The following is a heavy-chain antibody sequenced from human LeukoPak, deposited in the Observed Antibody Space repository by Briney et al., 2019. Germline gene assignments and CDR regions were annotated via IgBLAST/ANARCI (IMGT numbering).Heavy chain of an antibody. CDR1: EFTFSHFA. J-gene: IGHJ4*02. CDR2: VSSHGNDG. D-gene: IGHD5-24*01. Sequence: GGSLRLSCAVSEFTFSHFAMHWVRQAPGKGLEWVAVVSSHGNDGYYADSVKGRFTVSRDNSKNTLYLQIDSLRAEDTAIYYCTRDAYNFNDSDYWGQGTLVTVSS. V-gene: IGHV3-30*01. CDR3: TRDAYNFNDSDY.